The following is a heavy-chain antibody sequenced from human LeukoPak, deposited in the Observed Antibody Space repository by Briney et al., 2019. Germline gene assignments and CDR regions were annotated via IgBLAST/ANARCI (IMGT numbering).Heavy chain of an antibody. CDR3: ARVGSGNGFDP. V-gene: IGHV1-18*01. Sequence: ASVKVSCKASGYTFTSYGISWVRQAPGQGPECMGWISAYSGNTKYAQKLQGRVTMTTDTSTSTAYMDLRSLRSDDTAVYYCARVGSGNGFDPWGQGTLVTVSS. CDR2: ISAYSGNT. D-gene: IGHD1-14*01. J-gene: IGHJ5*02. CDR1: GYTFTSYG.